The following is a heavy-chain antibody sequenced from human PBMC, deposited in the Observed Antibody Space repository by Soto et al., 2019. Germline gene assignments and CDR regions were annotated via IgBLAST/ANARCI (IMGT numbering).Heavy chain of an antibody. V-gene: IGHV4-34*01. CDR3: ARGSGIVALPGELEDVNYDY. D-gene: IGHD1-1*01. J-gene: IGHJ4*02. CDR1: GQSFSGHS. Sequence: QVQLQQWGAGRVKPSETLSLSCAVYGQSFSGHSWAWIRQPPGKGLEWIGEINESGSTYYNPSLKSRVTISTDTSKNQFSRKLSSVGAADTAAYFCARGSGIVALPGELEDVNYDYWGQGTLVNVSS. CDR2: INESGST.